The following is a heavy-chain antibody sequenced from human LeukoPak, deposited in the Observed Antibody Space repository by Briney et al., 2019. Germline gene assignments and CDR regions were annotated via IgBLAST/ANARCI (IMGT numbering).Heavy chain of an antibody. Sequence: PGGSLRLSCAGSGLTFDDYAMHWVRQAAGKGLEGVSGISWNSGSIGYADSVKGRFTISRDNAKNSLYLQMNSLRAEDTALYYCAKDTSIVGATTGAFDIWGQGTMVTVSS. D-gene: IGHD1-26*01. V-gene: IGHV3-9*01. CDR2: ISWNSGSI. CDR1: GLTFDDYA. J-gene: IGHJ3*02. CDR3: AKDTSIVGATTGAFDI.